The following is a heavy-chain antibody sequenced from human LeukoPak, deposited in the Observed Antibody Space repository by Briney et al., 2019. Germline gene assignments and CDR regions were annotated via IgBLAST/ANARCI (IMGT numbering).Heavy chain of an antibody. CDR2: IRFDGSET. Sequence: GGSLRLSCAASGFIFKSYGMHWVRQAPGKGLEWVAFIRFDGSETYYADSLRGQFTISRDNSKNTLSLQMNSLRAEDTAVYYCAKDGNYYGSGVDYWGQGTLVTVSS. D-gene: IGHD3-10*01. J-gene: IGHJ4*02. CDR1: GFIFKSYG. CDR3: AKDGNYYGSGVDY. V-gene: IGHV3-30*02.